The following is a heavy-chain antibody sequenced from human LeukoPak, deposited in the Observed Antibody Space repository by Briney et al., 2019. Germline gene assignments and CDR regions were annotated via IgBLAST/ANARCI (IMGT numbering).Heavy chain of an antibody. D-gene: IGHD6-19*01. Sequence: EASVKVSCKASGYTFTSYGISWVRQAPGQGLEWMGWISAYNGNTNYAQTLQGRVTMTTDTSTSTAYMELRSLRSDDTAVYYCARMGDSGWYKGDDAFAIWGQGTMVTVSS. CDR2: ISAYNGNT. J-gene: IGHJ3*02. V-gene: IGHV1-18*01. CDR1: GYTFTSYG. CDR3: ARMGDSGWYKGDDAFAI.